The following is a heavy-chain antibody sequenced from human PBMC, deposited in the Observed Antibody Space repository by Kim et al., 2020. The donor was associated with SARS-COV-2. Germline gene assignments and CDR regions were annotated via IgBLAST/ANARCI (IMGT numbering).Heavy chain of an antibody. CDR2: IIPILGIA. CDR1: GGTFSSYA. J-gene: IGHJ4*02. Sequence: SVKVSCKASGGTFSSYAISWVRQAPGQGLEWMGRIIPILGIANYAQKFQGRVTITADKSTSTAYMELSSLRSEDTAVYYCARAPKDSSGYFDYWGQGTLVTVSS. V-gene: IGHV1-69*04. CDR3: ARAPKDSSGYFDY. D-gene: IGHD3-22*01.